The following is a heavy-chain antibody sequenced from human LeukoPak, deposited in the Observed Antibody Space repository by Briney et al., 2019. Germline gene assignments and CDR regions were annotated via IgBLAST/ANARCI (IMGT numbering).Heavy chain of an antibody. CDR2: IYFSGTT. V-gene: IGHV4-59*01. J-gene: IGHJ6*02. Sequence: SETLSLTCTVSGASTTTYYWSWIRQPPGKGLEWIGYIYFSGTTNYNPSLKSRVTISLDASNKQFSLRLNSVTAADTAVYYCARDYGPFGVWGQGTTVTVSS. D-gene: IGHD3-10*01. CDR1: GASTTTYY. CDR3: ARDYGPFGV.